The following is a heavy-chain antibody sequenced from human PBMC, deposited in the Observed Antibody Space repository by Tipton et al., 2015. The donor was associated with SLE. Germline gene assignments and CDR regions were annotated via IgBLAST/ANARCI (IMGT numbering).Heavy chain of an antibody. CDR2: IYRSGST. V-gene: IGHV4-38-2*02. D-gene: IGHD7-27*01. Sequence: TLSLTCTVSGFSISSGYYWGWMRQSPGKGLEWIGSIYRSGSTYYTPSLRSRVTISLDSSKNRFSLKLNSVTAADTAVYYCARHAWGSNWYFDLWGRGTLVTVSS. CDR3: ARHAWGSNWYFDL. J-gene: IGHJ2*01. CDR1: GFSISSGYY.